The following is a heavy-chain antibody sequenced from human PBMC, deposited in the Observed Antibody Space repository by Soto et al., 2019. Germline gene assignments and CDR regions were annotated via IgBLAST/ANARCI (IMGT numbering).Heavy chain of an antibody. D-gene: IGHD5-18*01. CDR2: IWYDGSNT. V-gene: IGHV3-33*01. Sequence: QVQLVESGGGVVQPGRSLRLSCAASGFTFSSYGMHWVRQAPGKGLEWVAVIWYDGSNTYYADSVKGRFTISRDNSKNTLYLQMNSLRAEDTSVYYWARGLWSFDYWGQGTLVTVSS. CDR3: ARGLWSFDY. CDR1: GFTFSSYG. J-gene: IGHJ4*02.